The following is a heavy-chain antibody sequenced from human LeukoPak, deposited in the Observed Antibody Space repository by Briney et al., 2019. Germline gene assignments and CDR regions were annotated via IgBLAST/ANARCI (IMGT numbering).Heavy chain of an antibody. V-gene: IGHV3-23*01. CDR2: ISGSGGST. CDR1: GFTFSSYA. J-gene: IGHJ6*03. D-gene: IGHD2-8*02. CDR3: AKVGRSGQGNRYYYYMDV. Sequence: PGGSLRLSCAASGFTFSSYAMSWVRQAPGKGLEWVSAISGSGGSTYYADSVKGRFTISRDNSKSTLYLQMNSLRAEDTAVYYCAKVGRSGQGNRYYYYMDVWGKGTTVTVSS.